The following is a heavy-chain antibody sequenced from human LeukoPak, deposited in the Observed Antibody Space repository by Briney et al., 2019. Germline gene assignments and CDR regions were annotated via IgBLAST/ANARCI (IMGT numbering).Heavy chain of an antibody. CDR3: AREGDYYDNSGYYYSMAPFDY. Sequence: SETLSLTCTVSGGSISSTTSYWGWIRQPPGKGLEWLGVIYYSGSTYYNPSLKSRVIISVDTSKNQFSLKLSSVTAADTAVYYCAREGDYYDNSGYYYSMAPFDYWGQGTLVTVSS. CDR2: IYYSGST. CDR1: GGSISSTTSY. D-gene: IGHD3-22*01. J-gene: IGHJ4*02. V-gene: IGHV4-39*02.